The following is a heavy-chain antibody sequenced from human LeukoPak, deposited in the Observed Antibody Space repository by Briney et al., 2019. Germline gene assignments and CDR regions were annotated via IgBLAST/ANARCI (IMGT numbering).Heavy chain of an antibody. CDR2: IYHTGRT. CDR3: ARHDIVATGPAFDI. CDR1: VDLNCISSDY. J-gene: IGHJ3*02. V-gene: IGHV4-39*01. Sequence: SVTLSLTCTLSVDLNCISSDYWGWIRQPPGKGLERNGNIYHTGRTYYKPSLKSRITISVDTSKNQFSLKLSSVTAADTAVYYCARHDIVATGPAFDIWGQGTMVTVSS. D-gene: IGHD5-12*01.